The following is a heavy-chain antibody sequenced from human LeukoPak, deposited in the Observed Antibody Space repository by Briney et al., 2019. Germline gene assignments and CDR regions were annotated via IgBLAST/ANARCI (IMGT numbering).Heavy chain of an antibody. CDR3: AKANMVRGVTLKFDY. CDR2: ISGSGGST. V-gene: IGHV3-23*01. D-gene: IGHD3-10*01. CDR1: GFTFSSYA. Sequence: GGSLRLSCTASGFTFSSYAMSWVRQAPGKGLEWVSAISGSGGSTYYADSVKGGFTVSRDNSKNTLYLQMNSLRAEATAVYYCAKANMVRGVTLKFDYWGQGTLVTVSS. J-gene: IGHJ4*02.